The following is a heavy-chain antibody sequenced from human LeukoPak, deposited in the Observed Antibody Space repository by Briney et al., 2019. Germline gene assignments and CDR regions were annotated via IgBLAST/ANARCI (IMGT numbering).Heavy chain of an antibody. Sequence: SETLSLTCTVSGGSISSYYWNWIRQSPGKGLEWIGYIYYSGSTNCNPSLKSRVTVSVDASKNEVSLSLSSVTAADTAVYYCATSMLRGATHCWNFDLWGRGTLVTVSS. CDR1: GGSISSYY. D-gene: IGHD3-10*01. CDR3: ATSMLRGATHCWNFDL. CDR2: IYYSGST. V-gene: IGHV4-59*01. J-gene: IGHJ2*01.